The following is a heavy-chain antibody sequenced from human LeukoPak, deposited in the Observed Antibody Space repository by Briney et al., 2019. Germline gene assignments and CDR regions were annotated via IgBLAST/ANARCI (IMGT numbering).Heavy chain of an antibody. CDR2: INSDGSTT. D-gene: IGHD1-14*01. CDR3: AKNINHLE. CDR1: GFTFSNYW. J-gene: IGHJ4*02. V-gene: IGHV3-74*01. Sequence: TGGSLRLSCAASGFTFSNYWMHWVRQAPGKGLVWVSRINSDGSTTSCADSVKGRFTISRDNAKNTLYLQMSSLRAEDTAVYYCAKNINHLEWGQGTLVTVSS.